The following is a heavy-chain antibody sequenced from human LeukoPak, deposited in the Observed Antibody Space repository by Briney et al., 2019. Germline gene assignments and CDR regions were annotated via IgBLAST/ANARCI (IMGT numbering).Heavy chain of an antibody. CDR3: ARLNRRYNNWFDP. D-gene: IGHD1-1*01. Sequence: GASVKVSCKASGYTFTGYYMHWVRQAPGQGLEWMGWINPNSGGTNYAQKFQGRVTMTRDTSISTAYMELSSLRSEDTAVYYCARLNRRYNNWFDPWGQGTLVTVSS. V-gene: IGHV1-2*02. J-gene: IGHJ5*02. CDR1: GYTFTGYY. CDR2: INPNSGGT.